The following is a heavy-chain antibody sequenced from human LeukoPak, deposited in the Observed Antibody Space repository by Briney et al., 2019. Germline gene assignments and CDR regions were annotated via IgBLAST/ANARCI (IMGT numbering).Heavy chain of an antibody. D-gene: IGHD3-3*01. CDR2: IFYNGGP. CDR3: ARGSYIISSGYYRPFDN. Sequence: SETLSLTCTASGDSITNSNYYWGWVRQSPGRGLEWLGNIFYNGGPYYNPSFKSRVAISVDTSKNHFSLTLNAVTAADTATYFCARGSYIISSGYYRPFDNWGQGIRVIVSS. J-gene: IGHJ4*02. V-gene: IGHV4-39*02. CDR1: GDSITNSNYY.